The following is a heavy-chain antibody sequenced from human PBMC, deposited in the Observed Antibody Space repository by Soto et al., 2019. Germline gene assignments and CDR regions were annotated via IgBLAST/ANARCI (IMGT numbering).Heavy chain of an antibody. D-gene: IGHD1-20*01. J-gene: IGHJ3*02. Sequence: SETLSLTCTVSGGSISSSSYYWGWIRQPPGKGLEWIGSIYYSGSTYYNPSLKSRVTISVDTSKNQFSLKLSSETAADTAVYYCARNNWNVLHPNDAFDIWGQGTMVT. CDR2: IYYSGST. CDR1: GGSISSSSYY. CDR3: ARNNWNVLHPNDAFDI. V-gene: IGHV4-39*01.